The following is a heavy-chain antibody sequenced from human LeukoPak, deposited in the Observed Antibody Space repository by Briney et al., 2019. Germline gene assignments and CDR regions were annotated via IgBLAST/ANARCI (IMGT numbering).Heavy chain of an antibody. V-gene: IGHV3-48*03. J-gene: IGHJ4*02. D-gene: IGHD6-19*01. CDR2: ISTSGSTI. CDR3: ARTSGWYGPSGFDY. Sequence: GGSLRLSCAASGFTFSSYEMNWVRQAPGKGLEWVSYISTSGSTIYYADSVKGRFTLSRDNAKNSLYLQMNSLRAENTAVYYCARTSGWYGPSGFDYWGQGTLVTVSS. CDR1: GFTFSSYE.